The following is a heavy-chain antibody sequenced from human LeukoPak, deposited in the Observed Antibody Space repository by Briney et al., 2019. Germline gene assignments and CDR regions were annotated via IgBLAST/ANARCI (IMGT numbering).Heavy chain of an antibody. V-gene: IGHV3-15*01. Sequence: PGGSLRLSCAASGFTFRDYYMSWVCQAPGKGLEWVGRIKSKTDGGTTDYAAPVKGRFTISRDDSKNTLYLQMNSLKTEDTAVYYCTTDGPPIPEHWGQGTLVTVSS. CDR1: GFTFRDYY. J-gene: IGHJ1*01. CDR2: IKSKTDGGTT. CDR3: TTDGPPIPEH.